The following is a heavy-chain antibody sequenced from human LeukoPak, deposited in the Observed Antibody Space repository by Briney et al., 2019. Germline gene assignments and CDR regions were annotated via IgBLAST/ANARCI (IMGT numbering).Heavy chain of an antibody. CDR2: MNPNSGNT. CDR3: ARGGYYGSGSYYNVDY. Sequence: ASVKVSCKASGYTFTSYDINWVRQATGQGLEWMGWMNPNSGNTGYAQKFQGRVTMTRNTSISTAYMELSSLRSEDTAVYYCARGGYYGSGSYYNVDYWGQGTLVTVSS. CDR1: GYTFTSYD. V-gene: IGHV1-8*01. J-gene: IGHJ4*02. D-gene: IGHD3-10*01.